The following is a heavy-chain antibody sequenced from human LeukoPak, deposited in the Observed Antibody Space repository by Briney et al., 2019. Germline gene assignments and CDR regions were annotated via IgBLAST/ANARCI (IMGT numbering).Heavy chain of an antibody. CDR3: AREIIDSTSYYYYGMDV. Sequence: ASVKVSCKASGYTFTSYAMHWVRQAPGQRLEWMGWINAGNGNTKYSQKFQGRVTITRDTSASTAYMELSSLRSEDTAVYYCAREIIDSTSYYYYGMDVWGQGTTVTVSS. D-gene: IGHD2-2*01. J-gene: IGHJ6*02. CDR1: GYTFTSYA. V-gene: IGHV1-3*01. CDR2: INAGNGNT.